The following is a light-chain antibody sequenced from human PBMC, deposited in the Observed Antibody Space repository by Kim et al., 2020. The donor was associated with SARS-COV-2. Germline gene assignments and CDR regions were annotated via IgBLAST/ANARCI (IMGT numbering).Light chain of an antibody. CDR1: QGISSA. CDR3: QQFNSYPQGT. V-gene: IGKV1-13*02. J-gene: IGKJ4*01. Sequence: AIQLTQSPSSLSASVGDRVTITCRASQGISSALAWYQQKPGKAPKLLIYDASSLESGVPSRFSGSGSGTDFTLTISSLQPEDFATYYCQQFNSYPQGTFGGGTKVDIK. CDR2: DAS.